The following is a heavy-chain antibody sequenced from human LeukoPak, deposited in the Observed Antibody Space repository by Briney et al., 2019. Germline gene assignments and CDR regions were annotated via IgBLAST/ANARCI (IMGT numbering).Heavy chain of an antibody. Sequence: PSETLSLTCTVSGGSISSYYWGWIRQPPGKGLEWIGSIYYSGSTYYNPSLKSRVTISVDTSKNQFSLKLSSVTAADTAVYYCARLGYSYGHEYYFDYWGQGTLVTVSS. CDR1: GGSISSYY. CDR3: ARLGYSYGHEYYFDY. J-gene: IGHJ4*02. D-gene: IGHD5-18*01. V-gene: IGHV4-39*01. CDR2: IYYSGST.